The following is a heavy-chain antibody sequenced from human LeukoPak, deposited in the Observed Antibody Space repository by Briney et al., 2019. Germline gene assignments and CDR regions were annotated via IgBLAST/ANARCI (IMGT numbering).Heavy chain of an antibody. CDR2: ISGSGGST. V-gene: IGHV3-23*01. CDR1: GFTFSSYA. CDR3: AKVKQWLVINRGY. Sequence: GGSLRLSCAASGFTFSSYAMSWVRQAPGKGLEWVSAISGSGGSTYYADSVKGRFTISRDNSKNTLYLQMNSLGAEDTAVYYCAKVKQWLVINRGYWGQGTLVTVSS. J-gene: IGHJ4*02. D-gene: IGHD6-19*01.